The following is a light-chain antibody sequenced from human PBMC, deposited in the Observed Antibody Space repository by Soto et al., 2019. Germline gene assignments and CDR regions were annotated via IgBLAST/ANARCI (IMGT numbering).Light chain of an antibody. Sequence: QSALTQPPSASGSPGQSVTISCTGTSSDVGGYNHVSWYQQHPGKAPKLMIFEVTKRPSGVPDRFSASKSGSTASLTVSGLRAEDEADYYCSSYADGNTFYVFGTGTKVTVL. CDR2: EVT. CDR1: SSDVGGYNH. J-gene: IGLJ1*01. CDR3: SSYADGNTFYV. V-gene: IGLV2-8*01.